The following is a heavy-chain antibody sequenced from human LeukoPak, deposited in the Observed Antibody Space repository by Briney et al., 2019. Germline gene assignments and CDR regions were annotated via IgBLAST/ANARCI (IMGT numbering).Heavy chain of an antibody. CDR1: GFTFSSYS. CDR2: INQSGSNK. D-gene: IGHD2-15*01. Sequence: GGSLRLSCAASGFTFSSYSMSWVRQAPGKGLEWVANINQSGSNKYYVDSVKGRFTISRDNSNNSLFLQMNSLRAKDTALYYCARQQARYCSGGSCSVAYWGQGTLVTVSS. J-gene: IGHJ4*02. V-gene: IGHV3-7*03. CDR3: ARQQARYCSGGSCSVAY.